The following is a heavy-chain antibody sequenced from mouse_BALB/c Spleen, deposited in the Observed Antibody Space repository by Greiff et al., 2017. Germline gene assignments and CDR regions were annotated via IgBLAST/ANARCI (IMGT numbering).Heavy chain of an antibody. J-gene: IGHJ1*01. CDR3: AREFITSVVTTPYWYFDV. V-gene: IGHV1-63*02. CDR1: GYTFTNYW. D-gene: IGHD1-1*01. Sequence: QVQLKQSGAELVRPGTSVKMSCKAAGYTFTNYWIGWVKQRPGHGLEWIGDIYPGGGYTNYNEKFKGKATLTADTSSSTAYMQLSSLTSEDSAIYYCAREFITSVVTTPYWYFDVWGAGTTVTVSS. CDR2: IYPGGGYT.